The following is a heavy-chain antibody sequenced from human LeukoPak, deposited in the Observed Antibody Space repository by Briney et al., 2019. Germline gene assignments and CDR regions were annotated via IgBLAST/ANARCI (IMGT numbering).Heavy chain of an antibody. Sequence: PSETLSLTCTVSGGSISSYYWSWIRQPAGKGLEWIGRIYTSGSTNYNPSLKSRVTMSVDTSKNQFSLKLSSVTAADTAVYYCARNLKPARTRYLRGLVSWFDPWGQGTLVTVSS. CDR2: IYTSGST. CDR3: ARNLKPARTRYLRGLVSWFDP. CDR1: GGSISSYY. J-gene: IGHJ5*02. V-gene: IGHV4-4*07. D-gene: IGHD3-16*02.